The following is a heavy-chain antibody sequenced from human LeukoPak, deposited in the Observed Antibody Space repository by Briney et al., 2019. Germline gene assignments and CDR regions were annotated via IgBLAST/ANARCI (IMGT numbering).Heavy chain of an antibody. CDR3: ARLGVDTAM. V-gene: IGHV4-38-2*02. CDR1: GYSISSGYY. Sequence: SETLSLTCTVSGYSISSGYYWGWIRQPPGKGLEWIGSIYHSGSTYYNPSLKSRVTISVDTSKNQFSLKLSSVTAADTAVYYCARLGVDTAMWGQGTLVTVSS. CDR2: IYHSGST. D-gene: IGHD5-18*01. J-gene: IGHJ4*02.